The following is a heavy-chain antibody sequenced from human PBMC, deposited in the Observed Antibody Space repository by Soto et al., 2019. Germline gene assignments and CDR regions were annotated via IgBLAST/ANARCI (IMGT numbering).Heavy chain of an antibody. Sequence: QVQLVQSGAEVKKPGSSVKVSCKASGGTFSSYAISWVRQAPGQGLEWMGGIIPIFGTANYAQKFQGRVTHYADQTQSPAVLELGRLRVEGTGVLYCGRVNFYSRCYDYWGQGTLVTVSS. CDR3: GRVNFYSRCYDY. D-gene: IGHD3-22*01. CDR2: IIPIFGTA. V-gene: IGHV1-69*12. CDR1: GGTFSSYA. J-gene: IGHJ4*02.